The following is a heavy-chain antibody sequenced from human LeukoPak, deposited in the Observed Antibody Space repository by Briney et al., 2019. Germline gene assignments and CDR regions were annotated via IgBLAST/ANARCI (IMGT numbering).Heavy chain of an antibody. D-gene: IGHD6-13*01. CDR2: IYPNSGAT. Sequence: ASVKVSCKASGYTFNGYYIQWVRQAPGQGLEWMGLIYPNSGATIYSKKFQGRVTMSRDTSISTAYMELYRLRSDDTAVYFCARDRLGLSSPGYYYYGMDVWGQGTTVTVSS. CDR1: GYTFNGYY. V-gene: IGHV1-2*02. CDR3: ARDRLGLSSPGYYYYGMDV. J-gene: IGHJ6*02.